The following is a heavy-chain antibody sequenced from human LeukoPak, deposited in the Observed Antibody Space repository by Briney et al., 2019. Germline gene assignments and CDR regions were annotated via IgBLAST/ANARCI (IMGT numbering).Heavy chain of an antibody. CDR1: GFTFSSYA. V-gene: IGHV3-64*01. J-gene: IGHJ3*02. CDR2: ISSNGGST. Sequence: PGGSLRLSCAASGFTFSSYAMHWVRQAPGKGLEYVSAISSNGGSTYYANSVKGRFTISRDNSKNTLYLQMGSLRAEDMAVYYCARGKGRVTDAFDIWGQGTMVTVSS. CDR3: ARGKGRVTDAFDI. D-gene: IGHD4-11*01.